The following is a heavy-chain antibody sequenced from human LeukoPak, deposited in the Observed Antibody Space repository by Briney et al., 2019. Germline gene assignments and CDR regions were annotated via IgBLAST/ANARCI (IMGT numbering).Heavy chain of an antibody. Sequence: PSETLSLTCTVSGGSISSGSYYWSWIRQPAGKGLEWIGRIYTSGSTNYNPSLKSRVTISVDTSKNQFSLKLSSVTAADTAVYYCASRHSSSDYYYGMGVWGQGTTVTVSS. CDR2: IYTSGST. CDR1: GGSISSGSYY. V-gene: IGHV4-61*02. D-gene: IGHD6-13*01. CDR3: ASRHSSSDYYYGMGV. J-gene: IGHJ6*02.